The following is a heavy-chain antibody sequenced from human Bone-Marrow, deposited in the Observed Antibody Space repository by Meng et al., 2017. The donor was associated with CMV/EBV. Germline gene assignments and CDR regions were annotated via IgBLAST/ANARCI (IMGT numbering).Heavy chain of an antibody. V-gene: IGHV1-2*02. J-gene: IGHJ4*02. D-gene: IGHD3-16*01. CDR2: INPNSGGT. CDR1: GYTFTSYD. CDR3: ARLGPSTWNY. Sequence: ASVKVSCKASGYTFTSYDINWVRQATGQGLEWMGWINPNSGGTNYAQKFQGRVTMTRDTSISTAYMELSSLRSEDTAVYYCARLGPSTWNYWGQGTLVTVSS.